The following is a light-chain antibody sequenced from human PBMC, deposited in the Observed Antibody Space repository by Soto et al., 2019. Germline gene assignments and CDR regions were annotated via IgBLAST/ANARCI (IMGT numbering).Light chain of an antibody. CDR3: QKYDNLPIT. CDR2: DAS. Sequence: PSPLAVSVGDTVPVTCQASQAINNYLTWHQQKPGKAXKXXXYDASTLDTGVPTRFSGSGSGTDFTFTISSLQPEDVGTYYCQKYDNLPITFGQG. CDR1: QAINNY. V-gene: IGKV1-33*01. J-gene: IGKJ5*01.